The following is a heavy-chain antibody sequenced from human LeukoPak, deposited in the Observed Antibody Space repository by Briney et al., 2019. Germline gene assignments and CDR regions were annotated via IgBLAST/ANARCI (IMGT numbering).Heavy chain of an antibody. CDR1: GFTFSSYG. J-gene: IGHJ4*02. Sequence: GGSLRLSCAASGFTFSSYGMHWVRQAPGKGLEWVAVISYDGSNKYYADSVKGRFTISRDNSKNTLYLQMNSLRAEDTAVYYCAKDGPTGTTPGGLDYWGQGTLVTVSS. D-gene: IGHD1-7*01. V-gene: IGHV3-30*18. CDR2: ISYDGSNK. CDR3: AKDGPTGTTPGGLDY.